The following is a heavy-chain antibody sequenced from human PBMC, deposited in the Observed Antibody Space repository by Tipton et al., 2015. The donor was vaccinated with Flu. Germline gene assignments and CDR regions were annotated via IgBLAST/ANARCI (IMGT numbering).Heavy chain of an antibody. D-gene: IGHD3-10*02. CDR2: IYYSGST. CDR1: GGSISSYY. Sequence: TLSLTCTVSGGSISSYYWSWIRQPPGKGLEWIGYIYYSGSTNYNPSLKSRVTISVDTSKNQFSLKLSSVTAADTAVYYCARLSYYDVDLKNFYFDCWGQGALVTVSS. J-gene: IGHJ4*02. CDR3: ARLSYYDVDLKNFYFDC. V-gene: IGHV4-59*01.